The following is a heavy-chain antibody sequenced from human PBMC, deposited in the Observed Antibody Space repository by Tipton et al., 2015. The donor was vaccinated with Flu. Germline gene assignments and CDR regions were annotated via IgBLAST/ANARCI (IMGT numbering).Heavy chain of an antibody. D-gene: IGHD3-10*01. CDR1: GGSISTYY. CDR2: IYYNGNT. Sequence: TLSLTYTVSGGSISTYYWSWIRQPPGKGLEWIGYIYYNGNTNYNPSLKSRVTISVDTPKNQFSLKLTSVTAADTAVYYCAKHTVGRTMGDFAYWGQGILVTVSS. J-gene: IGHJ4*02. V-gene: IGHV4-59*08. CDR3: AKHTVGRTMGDFAY.